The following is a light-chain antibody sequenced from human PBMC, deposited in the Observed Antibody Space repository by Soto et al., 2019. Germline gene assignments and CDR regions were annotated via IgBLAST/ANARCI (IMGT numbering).Light chain of an antibody. CDR2: DAS. CDR3: QQRNSWPPIT. Sequence: EIVLTQSPVTLSLSPGERATLSCRASRSVRTYLAWYQVKPGQAPRLLIYDASSRASGAPARFSGSGSGTDFTLTISSLEPEDFALYYCQQRNSWPPITFGQGTRLEIK. J-gene: IGKJ5*01. CDR1: RSVRTY. V-gene: IGKV3-11*01.